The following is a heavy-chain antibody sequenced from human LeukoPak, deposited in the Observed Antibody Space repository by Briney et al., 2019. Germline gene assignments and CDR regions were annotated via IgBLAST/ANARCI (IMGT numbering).Heavy chain of an antibody. J-gene: IGHJ5*02. CDR3: ASAAAGTFDP. CDR1: GGSFSGYY. V-gene: IGHV4-34*01. D-gene: IGHD6-13*01. CDR2: INHSGST. Sequence: SETLSLTCAVYGGSFSGYYWSWIRQPPGKGLEWIGEINHSGSTNYNPSLKSRVTISVDRSKNQFSLKLSSVTAADTAVYYCASAAAGTFDPWGQGTLVTVSS.